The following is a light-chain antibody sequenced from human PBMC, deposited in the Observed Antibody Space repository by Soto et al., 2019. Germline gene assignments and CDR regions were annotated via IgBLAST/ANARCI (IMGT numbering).Light chain of an antibody. CDR1: QDISRF. CDR3: LQHNSYPYT. V-gene: IGKV1-17*03. CDR2: ETS. J-gene: IGKJ2*01. Sequence: DVQMTQSPSAMSASVGDRVNVTCRATQDISRFVAWFQQKPGKAPERLIYETSTLQPGVPSRFSGSGSGTEFTLAISGLQPEDVATYYCLQHNSYPYTFGQGTKLEIK.